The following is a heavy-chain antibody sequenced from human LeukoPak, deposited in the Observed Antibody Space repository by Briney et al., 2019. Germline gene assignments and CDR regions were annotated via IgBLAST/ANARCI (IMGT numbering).Heavy chain of an antibody. J-gene: IGHJ5*02. V-gene: IGHV3-23*01. CDR1: GFTFRTYS. D-gene: IGHD2-15*01. Sequence: GGSLRLSRAASGFTFRTYSMHWVRQAPGKGLEWVSAISGSGGSTYYADSVKGRFTISRDNSKNTLYLQMNSLRAEDTAVYYCARGPDIVVVVAATENWFDPWGQGTLVTVSS. CDR3: ARGPDIVVVVAATENWFDP. CDR2: ISGSGGST.